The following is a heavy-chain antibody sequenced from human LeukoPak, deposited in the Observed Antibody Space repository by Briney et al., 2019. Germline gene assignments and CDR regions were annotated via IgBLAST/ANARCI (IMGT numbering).Heavy chain of an antibody. CDR2: IHSSGDTT. CDR3: AKDPSPYSANWFDP. J-gene: IGHJ5*02. V-gene: IGHV3-23*01. CDR1: GFILSRDA. Sequence: PGGSLRLSCEASGFILSRDAMSWVRQAPGKGLEWVSSIHSSGDTTFYADSARGRFTISRDTSRNTLYLQMNSVSADDTAIYYCAKDPSPYSANWFDPWGQGTLVTVSS. D-gene: IGHD3-16*01.